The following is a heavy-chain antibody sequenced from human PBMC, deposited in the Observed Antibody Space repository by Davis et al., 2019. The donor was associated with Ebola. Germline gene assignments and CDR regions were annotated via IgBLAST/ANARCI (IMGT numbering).Heavy chain of an antibody. V-gene: IGHV1-8*01. D-gene: IGHD6-6*01. Sequence: ASVKVSCKASGYTFTSYDINWVRQATGQGLEWMGWMNPNSGNTGYAQKFQGRVTMTRNTSISTAYMELSSLRSEDTAVYYCAKDLSSSPAPFDYWGQGTLVTVSS. CDR3: AKDLSSSPAPFDY. CDR2: MNPNSGNT. CDR1: GYTFTSYD. J-gene: IGHJ4*02.